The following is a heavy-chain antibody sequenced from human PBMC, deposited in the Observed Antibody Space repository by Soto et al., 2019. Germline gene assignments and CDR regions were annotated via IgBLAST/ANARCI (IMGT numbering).Heavy chain of an antibody. CDR1: GFTFSDYY. Sequence: QVQLVESGGGLVKPGGSLRLSCAASGFTFSDYYMSWIRQAPGKGLEWVSYISSSGSTIYYADSVKGRFTISRDNAKNSLYLQMNSLRAEDTAVYYCARLSLGYCSCGSCYKVWYFDLWGRGTLVTVSS. CDR2: ISSSGSTI. J-gene: IGHJ2*01. V-gene: IGHV3-11*01. D-gene: IGHD2-15*01. CDR3: ARLSLGYCSCGSCYKVWYFDL.